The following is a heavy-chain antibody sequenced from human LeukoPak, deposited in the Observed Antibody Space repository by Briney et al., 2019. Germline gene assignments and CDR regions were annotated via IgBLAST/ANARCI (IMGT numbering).Heavy chain of an antibody. J-gene: IGHJ4*02. CDR1: GGSISSSSSY. Sequence: PSETLSLTCTVSGGSISSSSSYWGWIRQPPGKGLEWIGSLYYSGSAYYNPSLKNRVTISVDTSKNQFSLKLSSVTAADTAVYYCARQDRDPAMDDRYFDYWGQGTLVTVSS. D-gene: IGHD5-18*01. CDR2: LYYSGSA. V-gene: IGHV4-39*01. CDR3: ARQDRDPAMDDRYFDY.